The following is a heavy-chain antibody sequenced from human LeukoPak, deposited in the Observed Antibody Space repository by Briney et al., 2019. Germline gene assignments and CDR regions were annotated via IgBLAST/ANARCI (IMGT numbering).Heavy chain of an antibody. CDR2: ISGNDYYI. J-gene: IGHJ5*01. CDR3: AREDRESFDS. Sequence: PGGSLRLSCVASGFTFGAYTMNWVRQAPGKGLEWVSSISGNDYYIYYADSVKGRFTVSRDNAKNSLYLQMNSLTGEDTAVYYCAREDRESFDSWGQGTLVTVSS. CDR1: GFTFGAYT. D-gene: IGHD3-16*02. V-gene: IGHV3-21*01.